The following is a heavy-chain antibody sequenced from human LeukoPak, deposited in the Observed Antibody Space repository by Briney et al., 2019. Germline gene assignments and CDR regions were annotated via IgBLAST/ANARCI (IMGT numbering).Heavy chain of an antibody. Sequence: ASVKVSCKASGYTFTSYYMHWVRQAPGQGLEWMGIINPSGGSTSYAQKFQGRVTMTRDTSTSTVYMEPSSLRSEDTAVYYCAREKGVEMATMDFDYWGQGTLVTVSS. J-gene: IGHJ4*02. V-gene: IGHV1-46*01. CDR2: INPSGGST. CDR1: GYTFTSYY. D-gene: IGHD5-24*01. CDR3: AREKGVEMATMDFDY.